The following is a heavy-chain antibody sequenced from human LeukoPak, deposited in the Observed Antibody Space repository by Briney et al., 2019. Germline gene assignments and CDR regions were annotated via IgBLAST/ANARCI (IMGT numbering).Heavy chain of an antibody. D-gene: IGHD3-22*01. CDR2: IYYSGST. J-gene: IGHJ5*02. Sequence: SETLSLTCTVSGGSIRSYYWSWIRQPPGKGLEWIGYIYYSGSTNYNPSLKSRVTISVDTSKNQFSLKLSSVTAADTAVYYCARDYYDSSGLPRFDPWGQGTLVTVSS. CDR3: ARDYYDSSGLPRFDP. CDR1: GGSIRSYY. V-gene: IGHV4-59*01.